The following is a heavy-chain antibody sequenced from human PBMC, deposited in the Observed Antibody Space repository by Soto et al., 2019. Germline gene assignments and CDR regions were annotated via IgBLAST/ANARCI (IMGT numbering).Heavy chain of an antibody. CDR2: IFPADSDT. CDR1: GYSFTSYW. Sequence: EVQLVQSGAEVKKPGESLKISCKASGYSFTSYWIGWVRQMPGKGLEWMGTIFPADSDTRYSPSCQGQVTISVDMSTNTAYLQWTSLQASDSATYYCARLLRGYYEDDAFDIWGHGTMVTVSS. J-gene: IGHJ3*02. D-gene: IGHD3-3*01. CDR3: ARLLRGYYEDDAFDI. V-gene: IGHV5-51*01.